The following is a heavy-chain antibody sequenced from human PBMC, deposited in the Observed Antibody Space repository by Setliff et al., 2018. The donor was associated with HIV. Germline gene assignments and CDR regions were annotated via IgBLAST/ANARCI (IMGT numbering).Heavy chain of an antibody. Sequence: SVKVSCKASGGTFSSYAISWVRQAPGQGLEWMGVINPTGGSTRNTQKFQGRVTITTDESTTTAYMELSSLRSEDTAVYYCARDGDYGEPFDYWGQGTLVTVSS. V-gene: IGHV1-69*05. CDR3: ARDGDYGEPFDY. CDR2: INPTGGST. J-gene: IGHJ4*02. CDR1: GGTFSSYA. D-gene: IGHD4-17*01.